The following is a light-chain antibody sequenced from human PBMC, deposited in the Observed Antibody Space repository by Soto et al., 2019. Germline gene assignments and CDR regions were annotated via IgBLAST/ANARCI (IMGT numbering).Light chain of an antibody. CDR1: QSLVYTDGNTY. Sequence: DVVMTQSPLSLPVTLGQPASISCRSSQSLVYTDGNTYLSWFQQRPGQPPRRLIYKVSNRDSGVPDRFSGSGSGSDFTLKISRAEAENVGVYYYMQGKHWPSWTFGQGTKVEIK. CDR3: MQGKHWPSWT. CDR2: KVS. V-gene: IGKV2-30*01. J-gene: IGKJ1*01.